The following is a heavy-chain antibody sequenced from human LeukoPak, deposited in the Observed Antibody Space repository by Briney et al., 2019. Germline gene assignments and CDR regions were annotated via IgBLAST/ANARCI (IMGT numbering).Heavy chain of an antibody. CDR1: GITFNDYA. D-gene: IGHD6-13*01. Sequence: GGSLRLSCAASGITFNDYAMRWVRQAPGKGLEWVSTITGNGGSKNSADSVKGRLTISRDNSNNTLYLQMNSLRPDDTTLYYCARNQDSSWYDYYTDVWGKGTPVTVS. CDR3: ARNQDSSWYDYYTDV. V-gene: IGHV3-23*01. J-gene: IGHJ6*03. CDR2: ITGNGGSK.